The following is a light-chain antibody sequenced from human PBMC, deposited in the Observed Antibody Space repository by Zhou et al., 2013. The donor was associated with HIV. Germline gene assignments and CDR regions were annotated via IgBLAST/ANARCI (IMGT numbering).Light chain of an antibody. CDR1: QSISTW. CDR2: KAS. J-gene: IGKJ3*01. CDR3: QHCDPHFT. Sequence: DIQMTQSPSTLSAFVGDRVTITCRASQSISTWLAWYQEKPGIAPKLLIYKASTLQTGVPSRFSGSGSGTEFTLTISSLQPDDFATYFCQHCDPHFTFGPGTTVDI. V-gene: IGKV1-5*03.